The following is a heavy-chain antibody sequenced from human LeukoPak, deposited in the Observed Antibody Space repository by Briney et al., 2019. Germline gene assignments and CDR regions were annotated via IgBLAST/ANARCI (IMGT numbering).Heavy chain of an antibody. J-gene: IGHJ3*02. CDR1: GFTFSSYS. V-gene: IGHV3-21*01. Sequence: GGSLRLSCAASGFTFSSYSMNWVRQAPGKGLGWVSSISSSSSYIHYADSVKGRFTISRDNAKNSLYLQMNSLRAEDTAVYYCARDRRLGDYNDAFDIWGQGTMVTVSS. CDR3: ARDRRLGDYNDAFDI. CDR2: ISSSSSYI. D-gene: IGHD4-17*01.